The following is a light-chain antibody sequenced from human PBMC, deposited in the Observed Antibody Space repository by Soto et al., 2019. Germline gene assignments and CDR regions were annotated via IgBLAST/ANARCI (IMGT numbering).Light chain of an antibody. CDR3: QQYYSTPWT. CDR1: QSVLYSSNNKNH. CDR2: WAY. J-gene: IGKJ1*01. V-gene: IGKV4-1*01. Sequence: DIVMTQSPDSLAVSLGERATINCKSSQSVLYSSNNKNHLAWYQQKSGQPPKLLIYWAYTRESGVPDRFRGSGAGTDFTLTISSLQAEDVAVYYCQQYYSTPWTFGQGTKVEIK.